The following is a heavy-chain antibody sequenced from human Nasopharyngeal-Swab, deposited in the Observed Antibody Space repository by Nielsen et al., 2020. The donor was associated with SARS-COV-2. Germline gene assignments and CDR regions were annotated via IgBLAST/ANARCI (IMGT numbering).Heavy chain of an antibody. Sequence: GESLKISCVTSGFTFGRYWMTWVRQAPGKGLEWVANIQQDGDITYYLESVKGRFTISRDNAKNSLYLEMHSLRAEYTAVYYCLRGDRRDYWGPGTLVSVSS. V-gene: IGHV3-7*01. J-gene: IGHJ4*02. CDR3: LRGDRRDY. CDR2: IQQDGDIT. CDR1: GFTFGRYW. D-gene: IGHD3-22*01.